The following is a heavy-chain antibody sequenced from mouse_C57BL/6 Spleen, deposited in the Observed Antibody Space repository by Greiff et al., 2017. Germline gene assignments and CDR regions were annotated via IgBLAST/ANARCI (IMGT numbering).Heavy chain of an antibody. Sequence: EVQLVESGGGLVQPGGSLKLSCAASGFTFSDYYMYWVRQTPEKRLEWVAYISNGGGSTYYPDTVKGRFTISRDNAKNTLYLQMSRLKSEDTAMYYCARAYYSNYGNFFDYWGQGTTLTVSS. CDR2: ISNGGGST. CDR3: ARAYYSNYGNFFDY. V-gene: IGHV5-12*01. CDR1: GFTFSDYY. J-gene: IGHJ2*01. D-gene: IGHD2-5*01.